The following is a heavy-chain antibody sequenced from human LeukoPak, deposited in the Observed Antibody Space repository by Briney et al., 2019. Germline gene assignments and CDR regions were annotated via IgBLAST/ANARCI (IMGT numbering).Heavy chain of an antibody. D-gene: IGHD4-23*01. CDR1: GFTFSSYS. CDR2: ISSSSSYI. V-gene: IGHV3-21*01. CDR3: ARVHTVVTPFDS. Sequence: GGSLRLSCAASGFTFSSYSMNWVRQAPGKGLEWVSSISSSSSYIYYADSVKCRFTISRDNAKNSLYLQMNSLRAEDTAVYYCARVHTVVTPFDSWGQGTLVTVSS. J-gene: IGHJ4*02.